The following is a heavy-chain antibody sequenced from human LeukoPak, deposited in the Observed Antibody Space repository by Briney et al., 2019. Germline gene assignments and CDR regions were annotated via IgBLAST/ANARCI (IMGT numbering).Heavy chain of an antibody. Sequence: GGSLRLSCAGSGFTFGGYGMHWFRQTPGKGLEWVAVIAYDGSRAFYADSVKGRFTISRDNSKNTMSVQMDDLRAEDTAVYYCTRCNNDHFDYWGQGTLVTVSS. D-gene: IGHD1/OR15-1a*01. CDR1: GFTFGGYG. J-gene: IGHJ4*02. CDR3: TRCNNDHFDY. V-gene: IGHV3-33*01. CDR2: IAYDGSRA.